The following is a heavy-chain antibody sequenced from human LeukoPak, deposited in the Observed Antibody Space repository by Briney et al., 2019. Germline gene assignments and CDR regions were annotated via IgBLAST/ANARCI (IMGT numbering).Heavy chain of an antibody. CDR1: GFTFSSYA. Sequence: GGSLRLSCAASGFTFSSYAMTWVRQAPGKGLEWVSVIYSGGSTYYADSVKGRFTISRDNSKNTLYLQMNSLRAEDTAVYYCARARDSSGYLIDYWGQGTLVTVSS. CDR3: ARARDSSGYLIDY. J-gene: IGHJ4*02. D-gene: IGHD3-22*01. V-gene: IGHV3-53*01. CDR2: IYSGGST.